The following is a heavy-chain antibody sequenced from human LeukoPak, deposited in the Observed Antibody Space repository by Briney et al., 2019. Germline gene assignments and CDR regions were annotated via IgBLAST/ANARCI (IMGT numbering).Heavy chain of an antibody. D-gene: IGHD2-2*01. CDR3: TRDLFPTSSSLDF. CDR2: INWNGGST. J-gene: IGHJ4*02. CDR1: GFTFSSYA. V-gene: IGHV3-20*04. Sequence: GGSLRLSCAASGFTFSSYAMSWVRQAPGKGLEWVSGINWNGGSTNYADSVKGRFTISRDNAKNSLNLQMNSLRVEDTAFYYCTRDLFPTSSSLDFWGQGTLVTVSS.